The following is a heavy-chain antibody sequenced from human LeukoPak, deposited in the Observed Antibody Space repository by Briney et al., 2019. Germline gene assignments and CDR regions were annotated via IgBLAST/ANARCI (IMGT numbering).Heavy chain of an antibody. CDR3: ARELNRDYYYDSSGYDY. D-gene: IGHD3-22*01. CDR2: IIPNSGGT. CDR1: GYTFTGYY. Sequence: ASVTVSCTASGYTFTGYYMRWVRQAPGQGLEWMGWIIPNSGGTNYAQKFQGWVTMTRETSISTAYMELSRLRSDDTAVYYCARELNRDYYYDSSGYDYWGQGTLVTVSS. V-gene: IGHV1-2*04. J-gene: IGHJ4*02.